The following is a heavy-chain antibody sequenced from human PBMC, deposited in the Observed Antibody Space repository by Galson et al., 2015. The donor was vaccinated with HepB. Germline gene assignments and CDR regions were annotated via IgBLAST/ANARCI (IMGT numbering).Heavy chain of an antibody. CDR3: AKDWNGVAAAGTSFGFDY. V-gene: IGHV3-23*01. J-gene: IGHJ4*02. D-gene: IGHD6-13*01. CDR2: ISGSGGST. Sequence: SLRLSCAASGFTFSSYAMSWVRQAPGKGLEWVSAISGSGGSTYYADSVKGRFTISRDNSKNTLYLQMNSLRAEDTAVYYCAKDWNGVAAAGTSFGFDYWGQGTLVTVSS. CDR1: GFTFSSYA.